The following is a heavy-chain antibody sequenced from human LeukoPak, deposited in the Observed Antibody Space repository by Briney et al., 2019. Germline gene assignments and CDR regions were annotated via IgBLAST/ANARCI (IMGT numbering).Heavy chain of an antibody. CDR1: GFPFSSYG. J-gene: IGHJ3*02. D-gene: IGHD3-22*01. CDR3: ASSVVVITSGAFDI. Sequence: GGSLRLSCAASGFPFSSYGMNWVRQAPGKGLEWVSSISSSSSYIYYAGSVKGRFTISRDNAKNSLYLQMNGLRAEDTAVYYCASSVVVITSGAFDIWGQGTMVTVSS. V-gene: IGHV3-21*01. CDR2: ISSSSSYI.